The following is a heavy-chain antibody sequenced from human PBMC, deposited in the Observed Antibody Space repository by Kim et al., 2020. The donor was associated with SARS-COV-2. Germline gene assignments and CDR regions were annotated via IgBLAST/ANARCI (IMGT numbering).Heavy chain of an antibody. D-gene: IGHD3-3*01. CDR3: ARHVISSFWSGYSYYYYGMDV. Sequence: YYWGWIRQPPGKGLEWIGSIYYSGNTYYNPSLKSRVTIAVDTSKNHFSLKLSSVTAADTAVYYCARHVISSFWSGYSYYYYGMDVWGQGTKVTV. CDR1: YY. V-gene: IGHV4-39*01. CDR2: IYYSGNT. J-gene: IGHJ6*02.